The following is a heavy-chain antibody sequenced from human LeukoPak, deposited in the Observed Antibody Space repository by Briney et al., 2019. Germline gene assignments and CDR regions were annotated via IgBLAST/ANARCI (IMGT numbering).Heavy chain of an antibody. CDR2: ISYDGSNK. V-gene: IGHV3-30*04. Sequence: GRSLRLSCAASGFTFSSYAMHWVRQAPGKGLEWVAVISYDGSNKYYADSVKGRFTISRDNSKNTLYLQMNSLRAEDTAVYYCARDTARGYNENFDYWGLGTLVTVSS. D-gene: IGHD5-24*01. J-gene: IGHJ4*02. CDR1: GFTFSSYA. CDR3: ARDTARGYNENFDY.